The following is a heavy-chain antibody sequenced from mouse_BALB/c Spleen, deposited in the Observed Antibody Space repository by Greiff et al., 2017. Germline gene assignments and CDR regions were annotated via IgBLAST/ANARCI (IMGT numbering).Heavy chain of an antibody. CDR1: GYSITSGYY. V-gene: IGHV3-6*02. D-gene: IGHD2-2*01. CDR3: ARDYGYTWFAY. Sequence: EVQLQESGPGLVKPSQSLSLTCSVTGYSITSGYYWNWIRQFPGNKLEWMGYISYDGSNNYNPSLKNRISITRDTSKNQFFLKLNSVTTEDTATYHCARDYGYTWFAYWGQGTLVTVSA. CDR2: ISYDGSN. J-gene: IGHJ3*01.